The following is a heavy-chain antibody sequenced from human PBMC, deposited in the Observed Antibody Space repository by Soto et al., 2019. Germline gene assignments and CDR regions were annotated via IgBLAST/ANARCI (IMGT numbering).Heavy chain of an antibody. CDR2: SSYSGST. CDR1: GAFIGSSNYH. Sequence: QLQLQESGPALVNPAETLSLACTVSGAFIGSSNYHWGWIRQPPGRGLEWIGGSSYSGSTYYTPSLRSRVTIFVETSKNQFSLTLNSVTAADTAVYYCARRRVLSGFSTLNWFDPWGPGTLVTVSS. CDR3: ARRRVLSGFSTLNWFDP. J-gene: IGHJ5*02. V-gene: IGHV4-39*01. D-gene: IGHD3-22*01.